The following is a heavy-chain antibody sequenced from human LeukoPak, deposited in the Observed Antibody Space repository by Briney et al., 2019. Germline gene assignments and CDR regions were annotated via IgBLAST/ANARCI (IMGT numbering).Heavy chain of an antibody. CDR1: GLTFSNYA. V-gene: IGHV3-23*01. J-gene: IGHJ4*02. CDR3: AKRGDCSGACTYDY. CDR2: VGGSGVKT. D-gene: IGHD2-15*01. Sequence: GGSLRLSCAASGLTFSNYAIHWVRQAPGKGLEWVSIVGGSGVKTYYADSVKGRFTISRDNSKNTVYLQTNSLRAEDTAVYYCAKRGDCSGACTYDYWGQGTLVTVSS.